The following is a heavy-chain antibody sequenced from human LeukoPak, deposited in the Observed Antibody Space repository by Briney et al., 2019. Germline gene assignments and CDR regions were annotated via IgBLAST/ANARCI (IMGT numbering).Heavy chain of an antibody. CDR3: ARMIAPDIVVSGYFDL. V-gene: IGHV4-61*01. J-gene: IGHJ2*01. D-gene: IGHD2-15*01. Sequence: SETLSLTCTVSGGSVSSGSYYWSWIRQPPGKGLEWIGYIYYSGSTNYNPSLKSRVTISVDTSKNQFSLKLSSVTAADTAVYYCARMIAPDIVVSGYFDLWGRGTLVTVSS. CDR1: GGSVSSGSYY. CDR2: IYYSGST.